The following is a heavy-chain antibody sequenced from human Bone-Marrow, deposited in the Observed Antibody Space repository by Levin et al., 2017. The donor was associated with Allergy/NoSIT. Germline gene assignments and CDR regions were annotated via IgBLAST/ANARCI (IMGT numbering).Heavy chain of an antibody. J-gene: IGHJ6*02. Sequence: SETLSLTCAVSGYSISSSNWWGWIRQPPGKGLEWIGYIYYSGSTYYNPSLKSRVTMSVDTSKNQFSLKLSSVTAVDTAVYYCARITIGGSYSGYYYYGMDVWGQGTTVTVSS. CDR1: GYSISSSNW. CDR2: IYYSGST. V-gene: IGHV4-28*01. CDR3: ARITIGGSYSGYYYYGMDV. D-gene: IGHD1-26*01.